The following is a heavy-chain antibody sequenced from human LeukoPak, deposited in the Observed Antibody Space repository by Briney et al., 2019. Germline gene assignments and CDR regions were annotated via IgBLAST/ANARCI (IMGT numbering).Heavy chain of an antibody. D-gene: IGHD1-1*01. Sequence: SVKVSCKASGGTFSSYAISWVRQAPGQGLEWMGGIIPIFGTANYAQKFQGRVTITADESTSTAYMELSSLRSEDTAVYYCARHGTPGTNLNWFDPWGQGTLVTVSS. CDR3: ARHGTPGTNLNWFDP. V-gene: IGHV1-69*01. J-gene: IGHJ5*02. CDR2: IIPIFGTA. CDR1: GGTFSSYA.